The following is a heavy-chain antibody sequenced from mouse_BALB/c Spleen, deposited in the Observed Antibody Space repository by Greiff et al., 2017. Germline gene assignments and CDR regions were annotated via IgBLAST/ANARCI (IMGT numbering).Heavy chain of an antibody. CDR1: GDSFTSGY. V-gene: IGHV3-8*02. Sequence: EVQLQESGPSLVKPSQTLSLTCSVTGDSFTSGYWNWVRKFPGNKLESMGYISYSGSTYYNPSLKSRISITRDTSKNQYYLQLNSVTTEDTATYYCARYRSYDFSWCAYWGQGTLVTVSA. CDR3: ARYRSYDFSWCAY. D-gene: IGHD2-4*01. CDR2: ISYSGST. J-gene: IGHJ3*01.